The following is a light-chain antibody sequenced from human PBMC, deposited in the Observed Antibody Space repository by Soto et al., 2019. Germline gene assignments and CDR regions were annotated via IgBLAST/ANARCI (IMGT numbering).Light chain of an antibody. J-gene: IGKJ1*01. CDR3: QQSYSTLCT. CDR1: QTIIRY. Sequence: DIQMTQSPSSLSASVGDRVTITCRASQTIIRYLNWYQQKPGRAPTLLIYAASSLQSGVPSRFSGSGSGTEFTLTISSLQPEDVATYYCQQSYSTLCTFGHGTKVEIK. V-gene: IGKV1-39*01. CDR2: AAS.